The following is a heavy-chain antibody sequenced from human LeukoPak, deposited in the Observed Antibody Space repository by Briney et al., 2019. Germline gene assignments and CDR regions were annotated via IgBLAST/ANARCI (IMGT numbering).Heavy chain of an antibody. CDR1: GGSFSGYY. J-gene: IGHJ6*03. CDR3: ASRALRYYYFYYMDV. D-gene: IGHD4-17*01. Sequence: SETLSLTCAVYGGSFSGYYWSWIRQPPGKGLEWIGEINHSGSTNYNPSLKSRVTISVDTSKNQFSLKLSSVTAADTAVYYCASRALRYYYFYYMDVWGKGTTVTVSS. CDR2: INHSGST. V-gene: IGHV4-34*01.